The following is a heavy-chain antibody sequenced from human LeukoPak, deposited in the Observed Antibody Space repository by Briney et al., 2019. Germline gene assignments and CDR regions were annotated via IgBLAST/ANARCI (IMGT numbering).Heavy chain of an antibody. CDR3: ASQYYYDSSGYDY. CDR2: INPNSGGT. J-gene: IGHJ4*02. D-gene: IGHD3-22*01. Sequence: ASVKVSCKASGYTFTGYYMHWVRQAPGQGLEWMGWINPNSGGTNYAQKFQGRVTMTRDTSISTAYMELSRLRSDDTAVYYCASQYYYDSSGYDYWGQGTLVTVPS. CDR1: GYTFTGYY. V-gene: IGHV1-2*02.